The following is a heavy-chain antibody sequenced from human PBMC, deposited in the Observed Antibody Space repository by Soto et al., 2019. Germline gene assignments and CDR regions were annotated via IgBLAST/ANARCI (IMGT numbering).Heavy chain of an antibody. D-gene: IGHD1-1*01. J-gene: IGHJ4*02. CDR1: GFSLDDYA. CDR2: VSWNSGSV. Sequence: EVQLVESGGGWVQPGGSLRLSCAASGFSLDDYAMHWVRQVPGKGLEWVSSVSWNSGSVGYAASVQGRFTISRDNARKSLFLQIDSLRPEDTAFYYLAKDKNSLTNKFDFWGQGTLVTVSS. CDR3: AKDKNSLTNKFDF. V-gene: IGHV3-9*01.